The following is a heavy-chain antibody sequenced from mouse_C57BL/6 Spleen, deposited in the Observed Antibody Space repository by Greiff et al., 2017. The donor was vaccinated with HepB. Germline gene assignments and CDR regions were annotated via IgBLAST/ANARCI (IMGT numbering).Heavy chain of an antibody. V-gene: IGHV1-4*01. CDR3: ARHDYESFDY. CDR2: IIPSSGYT. CDR1: GYTLTTYT. D-gene: IGHD2-4*01. J-gene: IGHJ2*01. Sequence: QVQLQQSGAELARPGASVKMSCKASGYTLTTYTMHWLKQRPGQGLEWIGYIIPSSGYTKCNQKFKDKATLTADKSSSTAYMQLSSLTSEDSAVYYCARHDYESFDYWGQGTTLTVSS.